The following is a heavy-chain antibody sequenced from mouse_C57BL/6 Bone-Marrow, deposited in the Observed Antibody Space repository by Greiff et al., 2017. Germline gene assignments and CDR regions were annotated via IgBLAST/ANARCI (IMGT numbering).Heavy chain of an antibody. CDR2: IYPRSGNT. CDR3: ARRANSYYFDY. V-gene: IGHV1-81*01. D-gene: IGHD3-1*01. Sequence: VQLQQSGAELARPGASVKLSCKASGYTFTSYGISWVKQRTGQGLEWIGEIYPRSGNTYYNEKFKGKATLTADKSSSTAYMELRSLTSEDSAVYFCARRANSYYFDYWGQGTTLTVSS. J-gene: IGHJ2*01. CDR1: GYTFTSYG.